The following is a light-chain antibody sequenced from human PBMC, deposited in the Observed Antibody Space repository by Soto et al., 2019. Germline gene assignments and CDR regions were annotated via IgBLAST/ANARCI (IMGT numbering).Light chain of an antibody. CDR1: QDIKNV. Sequence: DIQITQSKSCLSAPIGATVTTPSRPSQDIKNVLGWYQQRPGKAPKRLIYAASSLQTGVPSRFSGSGSGTEFTLTINSLQPEDFATYFCLQYNNYPFTFGQGTRLEIK. J-gene: IGKJ5*01. CDR2: AAS. CDR3: LQYNNYPFT. V-gene: IGKV1-17*01.